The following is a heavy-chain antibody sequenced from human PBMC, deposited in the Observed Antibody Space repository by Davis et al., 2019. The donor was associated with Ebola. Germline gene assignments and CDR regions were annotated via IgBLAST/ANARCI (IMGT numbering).Heavy chain of an antibody. J-gene: IGHJ3*02. V-gene: IGHV5-10-1*01. CDR3: ARQLSGYDSSGYYYGDDAFDI. Sequence: GESLKTSCKGSGYSFTSYWISWVRQMHGKGLEWMGRIDPSNSYTNYSPSFQGHVTIPADKSISTAYLQWSSLKASDTAMYYCARQLSGYDSSGYYYGDDAFDIWGQGTMVTVSS. CDR1: GYSFTSYW. CDR2: IDPSNSYT. D-gene: IGHD3-22*01.